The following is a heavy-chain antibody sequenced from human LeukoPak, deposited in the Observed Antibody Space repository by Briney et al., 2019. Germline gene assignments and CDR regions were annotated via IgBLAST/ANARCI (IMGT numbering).Heavy chain of an antibody. Sequence: PGGSLRLSCAGSGFSFRSYWMHWVRQAPGEGLEWVSRIDGDGTTSSYADSVKGRFTISRDNAKSTLYLQMNSVRAEDAAVYYCARVLYNWNDCLDYWGQGTLVTVSS. CDR2: IDGDGTTS. V-gene: IGHV3-74*01. CDR3: ARVLYNWNDCLDY. CDR1: GFSFRSYW. D-gene: IGHD1-20*01. J-gene: IGHJ4*02.